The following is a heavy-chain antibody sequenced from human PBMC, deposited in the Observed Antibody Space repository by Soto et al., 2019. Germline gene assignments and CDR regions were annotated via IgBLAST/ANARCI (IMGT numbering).Heavy chain of an antibody. J-gene: IGHJ4*02. D-gene: IGHD2-15*01. V-gene: IGHV1-69*13. CDR1: GGTFSSYA. CDR2: IIPIFGTA. Sequence: SSVKVSCKASGGTFSSYAISWVRQAPGQGLEWMGGIIPIFGTANYAQKFQGRVTITADESTSTAYMELSSLRSDDTAVYYCASLREDSSHFDYWGQGTLVTVSS. CDR3: ASLREDSSHFDY.